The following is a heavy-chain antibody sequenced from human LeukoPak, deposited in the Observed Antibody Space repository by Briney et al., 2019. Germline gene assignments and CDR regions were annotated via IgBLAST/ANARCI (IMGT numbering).Heavy chain of an antibody. CDR3: ARETPTVTKDFDY. CDR1: GFTFSSYA. V-gene: IGHV3-21*01. J-gene: IGHJ4*02. D-gene: IGHD4-17*01. Sequence: GGSLRLSCAASGFTFSSYAMNWVRQAPGKGLEWVSSISSSSGYIYYADSVKGRFTISRDNAKNSLYLQMNSLRAEDTAVYYCARETPTVTKDFDYWGQGTLVTVSS. CDR2: ISSSSGYI.